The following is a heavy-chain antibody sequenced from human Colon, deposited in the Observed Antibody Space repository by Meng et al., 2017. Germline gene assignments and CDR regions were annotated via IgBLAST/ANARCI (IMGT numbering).Heavy chain of an antibody. CDR3: ARDNDRSSHYSHFDY. J-gene: IGHJ4*02. CDR1: GFTFSNYG. CDR2: MWSDGIGK. Sequence: GESLKISCVASGFTFSNYGFHWVRQAPGKGLEWVAVMWSDGIGKYYTDSVKGRFTVSRDNSKNTVYLQMNSLRDEDTAVYYCARDNDRSSHYSHFDYWGQGTLDTVSS. D-gene: IGHD3-22*01. V-gene: IGHV3-33*01.